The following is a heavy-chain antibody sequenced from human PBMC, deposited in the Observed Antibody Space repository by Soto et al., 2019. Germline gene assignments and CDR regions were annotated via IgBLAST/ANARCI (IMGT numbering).Heavy chain of an antibody. D-gene: IGHD6-13*01. CDR2: INPSGGST. CDR1: GYTFTSYY. Sequence: ASVKVSCKASGYTFTSYYMHWVRQAPGQGLEWMGIINPSGGSTSYAQKFQGRVTMTRDTSTSTVYMELSSLRSEDTAVYYCAGAAAGGFEYFQHWGQGTLVTVSS. J-gene: IGHJ1*01. CDR3: AGAAAGGFEYFQH. V-gene: IGHV1-46*03.